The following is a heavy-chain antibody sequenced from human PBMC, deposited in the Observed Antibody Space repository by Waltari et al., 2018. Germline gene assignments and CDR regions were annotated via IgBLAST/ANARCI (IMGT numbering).Heavy chain of an antibody. V-gene: IGHV4-34*01. CDR3: ASRVGYGSGKRAYYYYGMDV. Sequence: QVQLQQWGAGLLKPSETLSLTCAVYGGSFSGYYWSWIRQPPGKGLEWIGEINHSGSTNYTPPLKSQVTISVDTAKNQFSLKLSAVTAADTAVYYCASRVGYGSGKRAYYYYGMDVWGQGTTVTVSS. CDR2: INHSGST. J-gene: IGHJ6*02. CDR1: GGSFSGYY. D-gene: IGHD3-10*01.